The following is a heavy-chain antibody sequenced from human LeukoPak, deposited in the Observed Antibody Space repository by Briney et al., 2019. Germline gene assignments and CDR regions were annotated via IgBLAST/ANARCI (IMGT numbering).Heavy chain of an antibody. CDR3: ARKVDAFFYYDS. V-gene: IGHV1-18*01. Sequence: ASVKVSCKASGYTFTSYDISWIRQAPGQRLEWMGWSSVSTGNTNYAQKFQGRVTMTADTSTSTAYMELRTLSDDDTAVYFCARKVDAFFYYDSWGQGTLVTVSS. CDR2: SSVSTGNT. CDR1: GYTFTSYD. J-gene: IGHJ4*02. D-gene: IGHD3-9*01.